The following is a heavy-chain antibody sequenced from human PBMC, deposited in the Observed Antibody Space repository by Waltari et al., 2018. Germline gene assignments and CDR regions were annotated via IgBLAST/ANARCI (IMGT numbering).Heavy chain of an antibody. CDR1: VYTLTELS. J-gene: IGHJ4*02. CDR2: FEPEDGET. V-gene: IGHV1-24*01. CDR3: ATSPSGSYTPSFDY. Sequence: QVQLVQSGAEVKNPGASVKVSCQVSVYTLTELSMPRVRQSPGKGLEWMGGFEPEDGETIYAQKFQGRVTMTEDTSTDTAYMELSSLRSEDTAVYYCATSPSGSYTPSFDYWGQGTLVTVSS. D-gene: IGHD1-26*01.